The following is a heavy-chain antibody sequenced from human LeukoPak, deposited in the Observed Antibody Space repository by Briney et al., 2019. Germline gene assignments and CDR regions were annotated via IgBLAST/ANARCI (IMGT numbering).Heavy chain of an antibody. V-gene: IGHV4-31*03. CDR1: GGSISSSSYY. J-gene: IGHJ4*02. Sequence: SETLSLTCTVSGGSISSSSYYWGWIRQPPGKGLEWIGYIYYSGSTYYNPSLKSRVTISVDTSKNQFSLKLSSVTAADTAVYYCARADVDTAISPTNWGQGTLVTVSS. CDR3: ARADVDTAISPTN. D-gene: IGHD5-18*01. CDR2: IYYSGST.